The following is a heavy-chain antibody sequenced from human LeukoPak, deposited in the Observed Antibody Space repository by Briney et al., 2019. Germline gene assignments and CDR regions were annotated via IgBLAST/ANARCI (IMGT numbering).Heavy chain of an antibody. CDR1: GFTFSSYG. J-gene: IGHJ4*02. CDR3: ARGALASAGY. V-gene: IGHV3-21*01. CDR2: ISSSSSYI. Sequence: GGSLRLSCAASGFTFSSYGMHWVRQAPGKGLEWVSSISSSSSYIYYADSVKGRFTISRDNAKNSLYLQMNSLRAEDTAVYYCARGALASAGYWGQGTLVTVSS.